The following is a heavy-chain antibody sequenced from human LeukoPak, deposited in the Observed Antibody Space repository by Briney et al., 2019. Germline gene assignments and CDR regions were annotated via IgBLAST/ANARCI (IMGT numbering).Heavy chain of an antibody. Sequence: GGSLRLSCAASGFTFSSCTMNWVRQAPGKGLEWVSYISSSSSTIYYADSVKGRFTISRDNAKNSLYLQMSSLRDDDTAVYYCAKDGSSGSLDYWGQGTLVTVSS. J-gene: IGHJ4*02. CDR3: AKDGSSGSLDY. D-gene: IGHD3-10*01. CDR2: ISSSSSTI. CDR1: GFTFSSCT. V-gene: IGHV3-48*02.